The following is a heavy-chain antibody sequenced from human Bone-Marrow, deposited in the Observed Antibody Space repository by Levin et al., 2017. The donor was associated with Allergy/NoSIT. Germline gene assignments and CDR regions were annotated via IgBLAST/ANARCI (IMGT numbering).Heavy chain of an antibody. CDR1: GFMFSSYW. CDR2: IYTDGTTT. Sequence: HPGESLKISCAASGFMFSSYWMHWVRHAPGKGLVWVSRIYTDGTTTFYADSVKGRFTISRDNAKNTLYLQMNSLRAEDTALYYCARVANGWEVDAFDIWGQGTVVTVSS. V-gene: IGHV3-74*01. CDR3: ARVANGWEVDAFDI. J-gene: IGHJ3*02. D-gene: IGHD6-19*01.